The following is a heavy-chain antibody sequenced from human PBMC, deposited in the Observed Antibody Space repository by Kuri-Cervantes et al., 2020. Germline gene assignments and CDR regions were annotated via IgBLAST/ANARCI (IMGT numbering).Heavy chain of an antibody. J-gene: IGHJ4*02. CDR3: ARDRDPLAVAGYCFDY. CDR2: ISGSGGST. V-gene: IGHV3-23*01. Sequence: ETLSLTCAASGFTFSSYAMSWVRQAPGKGLEWVSAISGSGGSTYYADSVKGRFTISRDNSKNTLYLQMNSLGAEDTAVYYCARDRDPLAVAGYCFDYWGQGTLVTVSS. CDR1: GFTFSSYA. D-gene: IGHD6-19*01.